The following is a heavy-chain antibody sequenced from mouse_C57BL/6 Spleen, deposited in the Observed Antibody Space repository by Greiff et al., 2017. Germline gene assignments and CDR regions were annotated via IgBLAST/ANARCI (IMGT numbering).Heavy chain of an antibody. CDR2: IRSKSNNYAT. J-gene: IGHJ4*01. V-gene: IGHV10-1*01. Sequence: EVKLMESGGGLVQPKGSLKLSCAASGFSFNTYAMNWVRQAPGKGLEWVARIRSKSNNYATYYADSVKDRFTISRDDSESMLYLQMNNLKTEDTAMDYCVRQGGSGDSYAMDYWGQGTSVTVSS. CDR3: VRQGGSGDSYAMDY. D-gene: IGHD3-2*02. CDR1: GFSFNTYA.